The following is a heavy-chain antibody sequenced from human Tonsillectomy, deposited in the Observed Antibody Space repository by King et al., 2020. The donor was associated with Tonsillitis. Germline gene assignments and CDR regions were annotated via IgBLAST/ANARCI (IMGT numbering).Heavy chain of an antibody. CDR2: INPNSGGT. CDR3: AREGMITFGASQGFDY. V-gene: IGHV1-2*02. D-gene: IGHD3-16*01. CDR1: GYTFTGYY. Sequence: VQLVESGAEVKKPGASVKVSCKASGYTFTGYYMHWVRQAPGQGLEWMGCINPNSGGTNYAQKFQGRVTMTRDTSISTAYMELSRLRSDDTAVYYCAREGMITFGASQGFDYWGQGTLVTVSS. J-gene: IGHJ4*02.